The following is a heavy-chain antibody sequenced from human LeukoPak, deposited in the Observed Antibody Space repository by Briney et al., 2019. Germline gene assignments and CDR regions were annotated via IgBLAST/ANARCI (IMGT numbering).Heavy chain of an antibody. J-gene: IGHJ4*02. Sequence: PGGSLRLSCAAPGFTFSSDGMHWVRQAPGKGLEWVAFIAYDGRVKYYGDPVKGRFTISRDNSKNTLYLQMISLRPEDTAVYYCVKDRSTKWSFDYWGQGTLVTVSS. CDR3: VKDRSTKWSFDY. V-gene: IGHV3-30*02. D-gene: IGHD2-15*01. CDR1: GFTFSSDG. CDR2: IAYDGRVK.